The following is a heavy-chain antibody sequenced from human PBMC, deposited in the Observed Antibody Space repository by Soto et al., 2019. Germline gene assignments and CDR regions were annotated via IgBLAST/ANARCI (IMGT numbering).Heavy chain of an antibody. Sequence: PGGSLRLSCAASGFTFSAYAMNWVRQAPGRGLEWLSYITYNGRAFYAESLKGRLTTSRDNAKNSLSLQMNDLRAEDTGVYYCVREWYGESIWGQGTLVTVSS. CDR3: VREWYGESI. CDR2: ITYNGRA. V-gene: IGHV3-48*01. CDR1: GFTFSAYA. J-gene: IGHJ1*01. D-gene: IGHD3-10*01.